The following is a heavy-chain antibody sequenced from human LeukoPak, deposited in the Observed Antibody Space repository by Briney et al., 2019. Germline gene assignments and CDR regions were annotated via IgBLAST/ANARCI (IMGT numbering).Heavy chain of an antibody. CDR2: ISGSGGST. V-gene: IGHV3-23*01. Sequence: GGSLRLSCAASGFTFSDYYMSWIRQAPGKGLEWVSSISGSGGSTYYADSVKGRFTISRDNSKNTLYLQMNTLRADDTALYYCAKDFRYQFANGNDAFDIWGQGTMVTVSS. CDR3: AKDFRYQFANGNDAFDI. D-gene: IGHD1-14*01. CDR1: GFTFSDYY. J-gene: IGHJ3*02.